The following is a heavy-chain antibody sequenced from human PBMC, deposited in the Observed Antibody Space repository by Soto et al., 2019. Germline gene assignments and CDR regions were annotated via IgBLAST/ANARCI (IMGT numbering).Heavy chain of an antibody. J-gene: IGHJ5*02. D-gene: IGHD2-21*02. CDR2: IFSSGST. CDR3: ARDQGVVVTADNWFDP. V-gene: IGHV4-4*07. Sequence: SETLSLTCTVSGGSITDYSWVWIRQPAGKGLEWIGRIFSSGSTNYNPPPKGRITMSLDTSKNQFSLKLNSATATDTAVYFCARDQGVVVTADNWFDPWGQGILVTVS. CDR1: GGSITDYS.